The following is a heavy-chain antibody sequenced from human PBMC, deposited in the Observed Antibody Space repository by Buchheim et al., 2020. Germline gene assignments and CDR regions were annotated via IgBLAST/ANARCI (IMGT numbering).Heavy chain of an antibody. V-gene: IGHV3-23*01. J-gene: IGHJ4*02. D-gene: IGHD2-15*01. CDR3: AKNMTLGGTDY. CDR1: GFTFSNYA. Sequence: EVQLLESGGGLVQPGGSLRLSCAASGFTFSNYAMSWVRQAPGKGLEWVSAISGGGDSTYYADSVKGRFTISRDNSKNTLYLPINSLRAEDTAIFYCAKNMTLGGTDYWGQGTL. CDR2: ISGGGDST.